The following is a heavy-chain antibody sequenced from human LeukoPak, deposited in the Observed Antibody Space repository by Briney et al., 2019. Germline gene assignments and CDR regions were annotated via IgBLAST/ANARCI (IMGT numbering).Heavy chain of an antibody. D-gene: IGHD1-26*01. CDR3: ARVSSGSYFGYYYYYMDV. Sequence: PGGSLRLSCAASGFTFSNYWMPWVRQAPGKGLVWVSRINSDGSSTSYADSVKGRFTISRDNAKNTLYLQMNSLRAEDTAVYYCARVSSGSYFGYYYYYMDVWGKGTTVTVSS. J-gene: IGHJ6*03. CDR1: GFTFSNYW. CDR2: INSDGSST. V-gene: IGHV3-74*01.